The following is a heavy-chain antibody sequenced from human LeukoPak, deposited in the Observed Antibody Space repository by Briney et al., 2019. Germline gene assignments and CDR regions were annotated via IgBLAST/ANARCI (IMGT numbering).Heavy chain of an antibody. V-gene: IGHV3-33*01. Sequence: GGSLRLSCAASGFTFRNHGMHWVRQAPGKGLEWVAVIWYDGSNKYYADSVKGRFTISRDNSKNTLYLQMNSLRAEDTAVYYCARDVLWLDNWFDPWGQGTLVTVSS. CDR1: GFTFRNHG. CDR2: IWYDGSNK. D-gene: IGHD6-19*01. CDR3: ARDVLWLDNWFDP. J-gene: IGHJ5*02.